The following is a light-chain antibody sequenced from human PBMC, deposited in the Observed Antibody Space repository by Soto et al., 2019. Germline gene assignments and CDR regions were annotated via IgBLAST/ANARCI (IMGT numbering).Light chain of an antibody. CDR1: SSNIGNNY. J-gene: IGLJ2*01. V-gene: IGLV1-51*01. CDR3: GTWDNSLSAVV. Sequence: QSVLTQPPSVSAAPGQKVTISCSGSSSNIGNNYVSWYQQLPGTAPKLLIYDNNKRPSGIPDRFSGSKFGTSATLGITGLQTGDEADYYCGTWDNSLSAVVFGGGTKLTVL. CDR2: DNN.